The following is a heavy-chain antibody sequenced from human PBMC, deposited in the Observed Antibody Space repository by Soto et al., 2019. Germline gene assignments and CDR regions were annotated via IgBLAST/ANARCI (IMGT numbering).Heavy chain of an antibody. D-gene: IGHD2-21*02. CDR1: GYTFTSYY. V-gene: IGHV1-46*01. CDR3: ARAEPSGGDCVDY. CDR2: INPSGGST. J-gene: IGHJ4*02. Sequence: QVQLVQSGAEVKKPGASVKVSCKASGYTFTSYYMHWVRQAPGQGLEWMGIINPSGGSTSNAKKFQGRVTMTKDTYTSTVYMELSSVRSGDTAVYYCARAEPSGGDCVDYWGQGTLVTVSS.